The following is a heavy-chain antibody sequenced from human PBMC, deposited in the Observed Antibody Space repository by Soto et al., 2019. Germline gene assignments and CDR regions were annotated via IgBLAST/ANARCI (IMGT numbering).Heavy chain of an antibody. J-gene: IGHJ3*02. CDR1: GGSISSYY. CDR3: ARSPYGGNGADAFDI. Sequence: PSETLSLTCTVSGGSISSYYWSWIRQPPGKGLEWIGYIYYSGSTNYNPSLKSRVTISVDTSKNQFSLKLSSVTAADTAVYYCARSPYGGNGADAFDIWGQGTMVTVSS. D-gene: IGHD4-17*01. V-gene: IGHV4-59*08. CDR2: IYYSGST.